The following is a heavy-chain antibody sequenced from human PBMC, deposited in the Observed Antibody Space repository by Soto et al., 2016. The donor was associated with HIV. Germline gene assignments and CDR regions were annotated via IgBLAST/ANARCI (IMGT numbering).Heavy chain of an antibody. CDR2: IYYSGST. V-gene: IGHV4-59*01. CDR1: GGSISSYY. D-gene: IGHD6-19*01. Sequence: QVQLQESGPGLVKPSETLSLTCTVSGGSISSYYWSWIRQPPGKGLEWIGYIYYSGSTNYNPSLKSRVTISVDTSKNQFSLKLSSVTAADTAVYYCARDRGSGFGYFDYVGPGTLVHRLL. J-gene: IGHJ4*03. CDR3: ARDRGSGFGYFDY.